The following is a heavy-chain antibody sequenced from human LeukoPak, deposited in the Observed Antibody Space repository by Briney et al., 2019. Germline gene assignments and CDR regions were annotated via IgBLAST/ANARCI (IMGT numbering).Heavy chain of an antibody. Sequence: ASVKVSCKASGYTFTGYYLHWVRQAPGQGLEWMGWINPDSGGRNYAEKFKGRVTMTRDTSISTAYMELSGLRSDDTAVYYCARDPIVQAGYYYGMDVWGQGTTVTVSS. D-gene: IGHD2/OR15-2a*01. J-gene: IGHJ6*02. CDR2: INPDSGGR. CDR3: ARDPIVQAGYYYGMDV. CDR1: GYTFTGYY. V-gene: IGHV1-2*02.